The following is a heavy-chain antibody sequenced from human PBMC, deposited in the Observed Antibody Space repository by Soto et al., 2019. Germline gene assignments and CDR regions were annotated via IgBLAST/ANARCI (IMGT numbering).Heavy chain of an antibody. CDR2: IIPIFGTA. Sequence: ASVKVSCKASGGTFSSYAISWVRQAPGQGLEWMGGIIPIFGTANYAQKFQGRVTITADESTSTAYMELSSLRSEDTAVYYCAGWVDLWLPIPYYSYGMDVSGPAPTLT. V-gene: IGHV1-69*13. D-gene: IGHD5-18*01. CDR3: AGWVDLWLPIPYYSYGMDV. J-gene: IGHJ6*02. CDR1: GGTFSSYA.